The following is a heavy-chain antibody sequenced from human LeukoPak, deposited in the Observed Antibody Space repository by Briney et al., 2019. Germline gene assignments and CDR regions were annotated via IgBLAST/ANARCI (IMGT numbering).Heavy chain of an antibody. D-gene: IGHD7-27*01. CDR2: ISSGASDI. J-gene: IGHJ3*02. CDR1: GVTFNTYT. V-gene: IGHV3-21*01. CDR3: ARDTTRSGETAFDI. Sequence: GGSLRLSCAASGVTFNTYTMNWGRDAPGKGLGWVSSISSGASDIYVADSVKGPFSSSRDNAKNSLYLQLNSLRAEDTDVYYWARDTTRSGETAFDIWGQGTMGTVSS.